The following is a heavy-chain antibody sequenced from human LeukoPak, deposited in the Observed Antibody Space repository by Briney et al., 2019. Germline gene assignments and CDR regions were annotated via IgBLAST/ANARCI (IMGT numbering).Heavy chain of an antibody. D-gene: IGHD2-15*01. CDR1: GFTVSGNY. Sequence: GGSLRLSCAASGFTVSGNYMSWVRQAPGKGLEWVSVIYSSGSTYYADSVKGRFTISRDNSKNTLYLQMNSLRAEDTAVYYCARDRWDIVVVVAYDAFDIWGQGTMVTVSS. V-gene: IGHV3-66*03. J-gene: IGHJ3*02. CDR3: ARDRWDIVVVVAYDAFDI. CDR2: IYSSGST.